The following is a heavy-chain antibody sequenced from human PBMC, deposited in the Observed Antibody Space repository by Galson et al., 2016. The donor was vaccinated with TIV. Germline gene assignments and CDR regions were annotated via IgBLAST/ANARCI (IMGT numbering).Heavy chain of an antibody. D-gene: IGHD2-21*01. CDR2: IEPSGGGT. V-gene: IGHV1-46*01. J-gene: IGHJ4*02. CDR1: GYTFISYY. Sequence: SVKVSCKASGYTFISYYMHWVRQAPGQGLEWVGVIEPSGGGTTYAQKFQGRVTMTRDTSTSTVYMELSSLRSDDTAVFYCAVWSNIYYFALWGQGTLITVSS. CDR3: AVWSNIYYFAL.